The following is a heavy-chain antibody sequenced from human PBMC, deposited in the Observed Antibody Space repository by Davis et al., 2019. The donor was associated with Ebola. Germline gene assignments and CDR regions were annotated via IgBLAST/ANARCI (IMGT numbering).Heavy chain of an antibody. Sequence: GESLKISCAASGFTFSSYAMSWVHQAPGKGLEWVSAISGSGGSTYYADSVKGRFTISRDNSNNLLYLQMNSLRAEDTAVYYCAIPDCSGANCYSVYIKNWGQGTLVTVSS. CDR1: GFTFSSYA. CDR3: AIPDCSGANCYSVYIKN. CDR2: ISGSGGST. J-gene: IGHJ4*02. D-gene: IGHD2-15*01. V-gene: IGHV3-23*01.